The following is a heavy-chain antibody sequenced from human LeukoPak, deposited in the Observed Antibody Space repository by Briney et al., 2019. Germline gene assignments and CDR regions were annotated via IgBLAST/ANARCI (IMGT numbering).Heavy chain of an antibody. CDR2: ISWNSGSI. V-gene: IGHV3-9*01. J-gene: IGHJ4*02. D-gene: IGHD3-3*01. Sequence: PGRSLRLSCAGSGFIFNNYAMHWVRQPPGKGLEWVSGISWNSGSIDYADSVKGRFTISRDNAKNSLYLQMNSLRAEDTAVYYCARGVPYASWSGPHYSGYWGQGTLVTVSS. CDR3: ARGVPYASWSGPHYSGY. CDR1: GFIFNNYA.